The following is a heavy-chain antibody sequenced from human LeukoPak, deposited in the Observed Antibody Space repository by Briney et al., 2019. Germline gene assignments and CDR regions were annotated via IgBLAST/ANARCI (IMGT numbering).Heavy chain of an antibody. CDR2: IYSDNT. Sequence: GGSLRLSCTVSGFTVSSNSMSWVRQAPGKGLEWVSFIYSDNTHYSDSVKGRFTISRDNSKNTLYLQMNSLRAEDTAVYYCAREDTMVRRSPWFDPWGQGTLVTVSS. D-gene: IGHD3-10*01. CDR1: GFTVSSNS. V-gene: IGHV3-53*01. CDR3: AREDTMVRRSPWFDP. J-gene: IGHJ5*02.